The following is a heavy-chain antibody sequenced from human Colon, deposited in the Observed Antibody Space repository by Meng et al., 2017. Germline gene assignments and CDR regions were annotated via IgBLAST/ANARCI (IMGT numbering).Heavy chain of an antibody. Sequence: GSLRLSCAVSGYSISSGYYWGWIRQPPGKGLEWIGSIYHSGSTYYNPSLKSRVTISVDTSKNQFYLKLSSVTAADTAVYYCARSTSYYDSSGYYEDWYFDLWGRGTLVTVSS. CDR2: IYHSGST. CDR1: GYSISSGYY. CDR3: ARSTSYYDSSGYYEDWYFDL. D-gene: IGHD3-22*01. J-gene: IGHJ2*01. V-gene: IGHV4-38-2*01.